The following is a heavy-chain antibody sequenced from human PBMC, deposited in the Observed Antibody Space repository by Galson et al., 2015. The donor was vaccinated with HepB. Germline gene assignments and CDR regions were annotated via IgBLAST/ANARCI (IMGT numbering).Heavy chain of an antibody. CDR3: ARGNRIGKNSYGHRYGMDV. CDR1: GFTFSSYG. Sequence: SLRLSCAASGFTFSSYGMHWVRQAPGKGLEWVAVIRYDGSNKYYADSVKGRFTISRDNSKNTLYLQMNSLRAEDTAVYYCARGNRIGKNSYGHRYGMDVWGQGTTVTVSS. CDR2: IRYDGSNK. V-gene: IGHV3-33*01. J-gene: IGHJ6*02. D-gene: IGHD5-18*01.